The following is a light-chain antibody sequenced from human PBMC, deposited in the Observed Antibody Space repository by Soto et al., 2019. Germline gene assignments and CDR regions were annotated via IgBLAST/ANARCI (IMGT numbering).Light chain of an antibody. J-gene: IGKJ4*01. CDR2: AAS. CDR1: QGIASY. CDR3: QKYDSAPSLT. V-gene: IGKV1-27*01. Sequence: DIQMTQSPSSLSASVGDRVTVTCRASQGIASYLAWYQQKPGKVPKLLIYAASTFQPGVPSRFSGSGSGQDFTLPIGSLQPEDVATYYCQKYDSAPSLTFGGGTKVEIK.